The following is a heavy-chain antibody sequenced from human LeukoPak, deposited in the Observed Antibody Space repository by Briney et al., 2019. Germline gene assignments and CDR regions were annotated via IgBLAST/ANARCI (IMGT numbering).Heavy chain of an antibody. D-gene: IGHD6-13*01. Sequence: PSETLSLTCTVSGGSISSYYWSWIRQPPGKGLEWIGYIYYSGSTNYNPSLKSRVTISVDTSKNQFSLKLSSVTAADTAVYYCARGLRQLVPMGQGTLVTVSS. J-gene: IGHJ5*02. CDR3: ARGLRQLVP. CDR1: GGSISSYY. V-gene: IGHV4-59*12. CDR2: IYYSGST.